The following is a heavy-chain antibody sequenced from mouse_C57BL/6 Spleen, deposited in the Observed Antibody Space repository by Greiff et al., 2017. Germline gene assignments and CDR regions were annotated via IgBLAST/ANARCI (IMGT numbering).Heavy chain of an antibody. D-gene: IGHD2-3*01. CDR2: IYPRSGNT. CDR1: GYTFTSYG. CDR3: ARGGWLSHVNAMDY. V-gene: IGHV1-81*01. Sequence: QVQLQQSGAELARPGASVKLSCKASGYTFTSYGISWVKQRTGQGLEWIGEIYPRSGNTYYNEKFKGKATLTADKSSSTAYMELRSLTSEDSAVYVYARGGWLSHVNAMDYWGQGTSVTVSS. J-gene: IGHJ4*01.